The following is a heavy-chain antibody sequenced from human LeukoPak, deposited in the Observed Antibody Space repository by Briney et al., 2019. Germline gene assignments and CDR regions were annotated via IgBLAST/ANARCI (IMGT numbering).Heavy chain of an antibody. J-gene: IGHJ4*02. D-gene: IGHD6-19*01. V-gene: IGHV1-69*05. CDR2: IIPIIGTA. Sequence: ASVKVSCKASGGTFSSYAISWVRQAPGQGLEWMGGIIPIIGTANYAQKFQGRVTITTDESTSPVYMELSSLRSEDTAVYYCARRYSSGWWGMWGQGTLVTVSS. CDR3: ARRYSSGWWGM. CDR1: GGTFSSYA.